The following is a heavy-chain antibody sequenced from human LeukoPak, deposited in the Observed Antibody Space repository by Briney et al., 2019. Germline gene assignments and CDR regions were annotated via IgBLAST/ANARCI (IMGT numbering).Heavy chain of an antibody. CDR2: IYYSGST. CDR1: GGSISSYY. J-gene: IGHJ5*02. D-gene: IGHD6-13*01. Sequence: PSETLSLTCTVSGGSISSYYWSWIRQPPGKGLEWIGYIYYSGSTNYNPSLKSRVTISVGTSKNQFSLKLSSVTAADTAVYYCARDLAAAGTNWFDPWGQGTLVTVSS. V-gene: IGHV4-59*01. CDR3: ARDLAAAGTNWFDP.